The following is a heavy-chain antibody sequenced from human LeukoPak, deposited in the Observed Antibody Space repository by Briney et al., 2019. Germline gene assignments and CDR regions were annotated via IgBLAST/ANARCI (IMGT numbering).Heavy chain of an antibody. J-gene: IGHJ3*02. V-gene: IGHV4-61*02. CDR1: RGSISSESYY. D-gene: IGHD6-19*01. CDR2: IYSSGNS. CDR3: ARDMTGSGWNDAFDI. Sequence: PSETLSLTCTVSRGSISSESYYRSWIRQPAGKGLEWIGRIYSSGNSKYNPSLKSRVTISVDTSRNQFSLNLSSVTAADTAVYYCARDMTGSGWNDAFDIWGQGTMVTVSS.